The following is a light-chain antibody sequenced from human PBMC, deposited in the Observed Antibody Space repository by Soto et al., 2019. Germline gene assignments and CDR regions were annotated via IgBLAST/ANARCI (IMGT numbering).Light chain of an antibody. CDR1: QDISNY. Sequence: DIQMSQSPSSLSASVGDRVTITCQASQDISNYLNWYQHKPGKPPKLLIYDASNLETGVPSRFSGSKSGTAFTFTITSLQPEDIATYYCQQYDNLPFTLGGGTKVEIK. J-gene: IGKJ4*01. V-gene: IGKV1-33*01. CDR2: DAS. CDR3: QQYDNLPFT.